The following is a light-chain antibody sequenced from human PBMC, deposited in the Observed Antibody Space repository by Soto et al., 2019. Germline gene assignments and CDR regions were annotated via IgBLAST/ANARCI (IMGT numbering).Light chain of an antibody. Sequence: STLTPPPSASGSPRRTLTISCTRTSSDVGGYNYVSWYQHHPGKAPKLMVSEVSKRPSGVPDRFSGSKSGNTASLTVSGLQAEDEADYYCSSYAGNNNPYVFGTGT. V-gene: IGLV2-8*01. CDR3: SSYAGNNNPYV. CDR2: EVS. J-gene: IGLJ1*01. CDR1: SSDVGGYNY.